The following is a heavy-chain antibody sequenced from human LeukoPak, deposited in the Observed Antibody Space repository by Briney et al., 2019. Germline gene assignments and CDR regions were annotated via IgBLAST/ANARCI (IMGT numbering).Heavy chain of an antibody. CDR1: GGSISNYC. V-gene: IGHV4-4*09. CDR3: ARRVISEFSIDKGNWLDP. CDR2: ILSSGST. J-gene: IGHJ5*02. Sequence: SEALSLTCTVSGGSISNYCWNWVRQSPGKGLEWIGYILSSGSTHHNPSLTSRISLSVDTSKNQFSLKLSSVTAADTAVYYCARRVISEFSIDKGNWLDPWGQGTQVTVSS. D-gene: IGHD3-3*02.